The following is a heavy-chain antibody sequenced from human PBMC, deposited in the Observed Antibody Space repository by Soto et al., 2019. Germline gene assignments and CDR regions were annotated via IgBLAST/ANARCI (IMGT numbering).Heavy chain of an antibody. J-gene: IGHJ4*02. Sequence: QVLLVQSGAEVKKPGSSVKISCKASGGSFGNSAINWVRQTPGQGLEWLGGFIPVYRTLNYAQKFQGRVTITADESTGTAYMTLSSLASNYTAVYYCATGVIWIGYFTVDSWGQGTRVTVSS. V-gene: IGHV1-69*01. CDR1: GGSFGNSA. CDR2: FIPVYRTL. CDR3: ATGVIWIGYFTVDS. D-gene: IGHD3-3*01.